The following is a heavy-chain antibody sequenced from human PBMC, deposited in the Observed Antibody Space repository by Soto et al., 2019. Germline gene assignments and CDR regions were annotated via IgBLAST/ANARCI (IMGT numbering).Heavy chain of an antibody. J-gene: IGHJ5*02. CDR2: IYYSGST. D-gene: IGHD6-13*01. Sequence: PSETLSLTCTVSGGSISSGGYYWSWIRQHPGKGLEWIGYIYYSGSTYYNPSLKSRVTISVDTSKNQFSLKLSSVTAADTAVYYCARDLRVAAAGISGWFDPWGQRTLVTVSS. CDR3: ARDLRVAAAGISGWFDP. CDR1: GGSISSGGYY. V-gene: IGHV4-31*03.